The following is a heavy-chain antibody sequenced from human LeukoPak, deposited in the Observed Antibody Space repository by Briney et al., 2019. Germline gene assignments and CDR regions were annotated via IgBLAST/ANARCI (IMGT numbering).Heavy chain of an antibody. J-gene: IGHJ4*02. V-gene: IGHV1-69*04. CDR3: ARLDGYSGYDPKYYFDY. D-gene: IGHD5-12*01. CDR1: GGTCSSYA. Sequence: SVKVSCKASGGTCSSYAISWVRQAPGQGLEWMGRIIPILGIANYAQKFQGRVTITADKSTSTAYMELSSLRSEDTAVYYCARLDGYSGYDPKYYFDYRGQGTLDTVSS. CDR2: IIPILGIA.